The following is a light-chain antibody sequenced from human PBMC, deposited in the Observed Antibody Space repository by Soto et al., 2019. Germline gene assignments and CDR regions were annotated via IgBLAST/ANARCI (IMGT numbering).Light chain of an antibody. J-gene: IGLJ3*02. V-gene: IGLV2-14*01. CDR1: SSDIGNYDY. CDR2: EVF. Sequence: QSALTQPASVSGSPGQSITISCTGTSSDIGNYDYVSWYQHHPGRAPKVIIYEVFNRPSGVSNRFSGSRSGNTASLTISGLQAEDESDYYCSSYTSSSTWVFGGGTKLTVL. CDR3: SSYTSSSTWV.